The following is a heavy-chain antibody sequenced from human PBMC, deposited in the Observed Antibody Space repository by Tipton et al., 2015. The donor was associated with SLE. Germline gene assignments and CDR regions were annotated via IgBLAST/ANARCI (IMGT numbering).Heavy chain of an antibody. Sequence: TLSLTCTVSGISINSHYWSWIRQPPGKGLEWIGYISDSGSTNYNPSLKSRVTISVDTSKNQCSLKLNSLTAADTAVYYCARVVAVAGIHYYSVDIWGQGTTVTVSS. V-gene: IGHV4-59*11. J-gene: IGHJ6*02. CDR2: ISDSGST. CDR1: GISINSHY. D-gene: IGHD6-19*01. CDR3: ARVVAVAGIHYYSVDI.